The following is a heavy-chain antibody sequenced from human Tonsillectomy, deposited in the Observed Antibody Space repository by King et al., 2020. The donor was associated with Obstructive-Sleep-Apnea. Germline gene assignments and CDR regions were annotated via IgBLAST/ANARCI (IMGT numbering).Heavy chain of an antibody. V-gene: IGHV3-30*02. CDR1: GFIFSNYG. CDR3: AKGGSERGYAMDV. J-gene: IGHJ6*02. D-gene: IGHD1-1*01. CDR2: ISYDGNYI. Sequence: VQLVESGGGVVQPGGSLRLSCAASGFIFSNYGMQWARQAPGKGLEWVAYISYDGNYIYYADCVKGRFTISRDNSKNTLYLQMNSLRGEDTAVYYCAKGGSERGYAMDVWGQGTTVTVSS.